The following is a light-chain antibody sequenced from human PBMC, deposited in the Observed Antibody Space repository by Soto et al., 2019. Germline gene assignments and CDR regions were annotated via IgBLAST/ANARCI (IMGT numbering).Light chain of an antibody. CDR3: QSYDSSVSGSV. Sequence: QSVLTQPPSVSGAPGQRVTISCTGSGSNVGAGYDVHWYQQLPGTAPKLLISGNNIRPSGVPDRFSGSKSGTSASLAITGLQAEDEADHYCQSYDSSVSGSVFGGGNK. V-gene: IGLV1-40*01. CDR2: GNN. CDR1: GSNVGAGYD. J-gene: IGLJ3*02.